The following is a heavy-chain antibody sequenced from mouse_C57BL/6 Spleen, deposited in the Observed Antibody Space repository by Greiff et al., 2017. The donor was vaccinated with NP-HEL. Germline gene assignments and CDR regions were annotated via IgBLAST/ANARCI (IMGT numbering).Heavy chain of an antibody. V-gene: IGHV14-3*01. J-gene: IGHJ4*01. Sequence: VQLQQSVAELVRPGASVKLSCTASGFNINNTYMHWVKQRPEQGLEWIGRIVPANGNTKYAPKFQGKATITADTSSNTAYLQISSLTSEDTAIYYCARDDYDVIYAMDDWGQGTSVTVSS. D-gene: IGHD2-4*01. CDR1: GFNINNTY. CDR3: ARDDYDVIYAMDD. CDR2: IVPANGNT.